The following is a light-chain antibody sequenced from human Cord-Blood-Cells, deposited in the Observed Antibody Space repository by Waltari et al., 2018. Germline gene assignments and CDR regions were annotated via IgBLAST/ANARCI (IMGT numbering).Light chain of an antibody. J-gene: IGLJ1*01. CDR3: CSYAGSSTVV. Sequence: QSALTQPASVSGSPGQSITISCTGTSSDVGSYNLVSWYQQHPGKAPKLMIYEGRKRPSGVSNRCYGAKSGNTASLTISGLQAEDEADYYCCSYAGSSTVVFGTGTKVTV. CDR1: SSDVGSYNL. CDR2: EGR. V-gene: IGLV2-23*01.